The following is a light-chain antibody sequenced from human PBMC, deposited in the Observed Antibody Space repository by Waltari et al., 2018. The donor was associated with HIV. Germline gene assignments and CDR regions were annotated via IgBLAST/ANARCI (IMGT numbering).Light chain of an antibody. CDR3: MQSIELPPGLT. J-gene: IGKJ4*01. CDR1: QSVLHSDGKTY. V-gene: IGKV2D-29*01. Sequence: VLTQTPTSLSVTPGQPASIPCTSSQSVLHSDGKTYLYWYLQKPGQPPQLLIYEVSNRFSGVPDRFSGSVSGTDFTLKISRVQAEDVGVYYCMQSIELPPGLTFGGGTKVEIK. CDR2: EVS.